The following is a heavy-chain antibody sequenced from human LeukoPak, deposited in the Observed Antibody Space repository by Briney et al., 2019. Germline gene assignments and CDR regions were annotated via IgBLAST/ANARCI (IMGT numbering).Heavy chain of an antibody. CDR3: ARDEVLRYFDWDYYYMDV. V-gene: IGHV3-7*01. D-gene: IGHD3-9*01. J-gene: IGHJ6*03. Sequence: GGSLRLSCAASGFTFSSYWMSWVRQVPGKGLEWVANIKQDGSEKYYVDSVKGRFTISRDNAKNSLYLQMNSLRAEDTAVYYCARDEVLRYFDWDYYYMDVWGKGTTVTISS. CDR1: GFTFSSYW. CDR2: IKQDGSEK.